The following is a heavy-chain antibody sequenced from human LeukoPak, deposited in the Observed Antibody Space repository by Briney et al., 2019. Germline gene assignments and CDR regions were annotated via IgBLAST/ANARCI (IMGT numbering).Heavy chain of an antibody. CDR3: AREHRVVPAAIYYYYGMDV. J-gene: IGHJ6*02. D-gene: IGHD2-2*01. CDR2: INPNSGGT. V-gene: IGHV1-2*02. CDR1: GYTFTSND. Sequence: ASVKVSCKASGYTFTSNDINWVRLATGQGLEWMGWINPNSGGTNYAQKFQGRVTMTRDTSISTAYMELSRLRSDDTAVYYCAREHRVVPAAIYYYYGMDVWGQGTTVTVSS.